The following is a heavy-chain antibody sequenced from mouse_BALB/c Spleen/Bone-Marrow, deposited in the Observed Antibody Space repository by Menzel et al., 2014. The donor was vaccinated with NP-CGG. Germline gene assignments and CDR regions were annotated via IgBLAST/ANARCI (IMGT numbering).Heavy chain of an antibody. V-gene: IGHV14-3*02. D-gene: IGHD1-2*01. CDR2: IDPANGNT. J-gene: IGHJ4*01. Sequence: VQLQQSGAELVNPGASVKLSCTASGFNIKDTYMHWVKQRPEQGLEWIGRIDPANGNTKYDPKFQGKATITTDTSSNTAYLQVSSLTSEDTAVYYCASATTATYYAMDYWGQGTSVTVSS. CDR3: ASATTATYYAMDY. CDR1: GFNIKDTY.